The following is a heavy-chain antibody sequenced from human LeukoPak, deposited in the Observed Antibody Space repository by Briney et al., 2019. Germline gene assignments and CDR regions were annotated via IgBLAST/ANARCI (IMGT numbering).Heavy chain of an antibody. J-gene: IGHJ6*03. CDR3: ARGRCSGGSCYPGYYYYYMDV. CDR1: GGSISSYY. Sequence: SETLSLTCTVSGGSISSYYWSWIRQPPGKGLEWIGYIYYSGSTNYNPSLKSRVTISVDTSKNQFSLKLSSVTAADTAVYYCARGRCSGGSCYPGYYYYYMDVWGKGTTVTVSS. V-gene: IGHV4-59*12. CDR2: IYYSGST. D-gene: IGHD2-15*01.